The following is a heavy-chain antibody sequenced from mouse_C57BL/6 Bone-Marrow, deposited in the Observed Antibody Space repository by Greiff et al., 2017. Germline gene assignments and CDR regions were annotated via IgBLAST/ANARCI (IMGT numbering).Heavy chain of an antibody. Sequence: QVQLQQSGAELVRPGTSVKMSCKASGYTFTNYWIGWAKQRPGHGLEWIGDIYPGGGYTNYNEKFKGKATLTADKSSSTADMQISSLTAEDAAIYYCARWSYYTMDYWGQGTSVTVSS. V-gene: IGHV1-63*01. CDR1: GYTFTNYW. J-gene: IGHJ4*01. CDR2: IYPGGGYT. CDR3: ARWSYYTMDY.